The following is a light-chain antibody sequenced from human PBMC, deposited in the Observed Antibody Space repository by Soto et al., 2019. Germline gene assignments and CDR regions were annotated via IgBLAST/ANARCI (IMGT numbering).Light chain of an antibody. V-gene: IGKV3-20*01. Sequence: EIVLTQSPRTLSLSPGERATLSCRASQSVSGTYLAWYQQRPGQAPRLLIYDASNRATGIPDRFSGSGSGTDFTLTISRLEPEDFAVYYCQQYGTSPPYTFGQWTKLEIK. CDR1: QSVSGTY. CDR3: QQYGTSPPYT. J-gene: IGKJ2*01. CDR2: DAS.